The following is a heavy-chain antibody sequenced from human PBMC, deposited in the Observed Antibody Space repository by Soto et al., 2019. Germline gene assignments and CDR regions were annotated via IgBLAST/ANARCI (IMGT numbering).Heavy chain of an antibody. D-gene: IGHD2-2*01. Sequence: AAVKVSCKASGYTFTSYGISWVRQAPGQGLEWMGWISSYNGNTNYAQKVQGRVTMTTDTSTSTTYMELRSLRSDDTAVYYCARGPRYCSTTSCFSGVTWFDPWGQGTLVTVSS. V-gene: IGHV1-18*04. CDR2: ISSYNGNT. CDR1: GYTFTSYG. CDR3: ARGPRYCSTTSCFSGVTWFDP. J-gene: IGHJ5*02.